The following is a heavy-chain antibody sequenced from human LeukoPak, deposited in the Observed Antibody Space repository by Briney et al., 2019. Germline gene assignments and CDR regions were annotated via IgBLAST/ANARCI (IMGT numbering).Heavy chain of an antibody. CDR3: AKGGISLVRGSFDY. CDR1: GLTLRNYA. J-gene: IGHJ4*02. Sequence: GGSLRLSCAATGLTLRNYAMSWVRQAPGKGLEWVSAMSGSGFDTYYADSVKGRLTISRDTSKNTLYLQMNSLRVADTAVYYCAKGGISLVRGSFDYWGQGTLVTVSS. V-gene: IGHV3-23*01. CDR2: MSGSGFDT. D-gene: IGHD3-10*01.